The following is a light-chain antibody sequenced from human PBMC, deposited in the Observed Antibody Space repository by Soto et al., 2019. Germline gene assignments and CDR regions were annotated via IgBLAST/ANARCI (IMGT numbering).Light chain of an antibody. CDR3: QQYGSSPLIT. CDR1: QSVSSNY. J-gene: IGKJ5*01. CDR2: GAS. Sequence: EIVLTQSPGTLSLSPGERATRSCRASQSVSSNYLAWYQQKPGQAPRLLIYGASSRTTGIPDRFSGSGSGTDFTLIISRLEPEDFAVYYCQQYGSSPLITFGQGTRLEIK. V-gene: IGKV3-20*01.